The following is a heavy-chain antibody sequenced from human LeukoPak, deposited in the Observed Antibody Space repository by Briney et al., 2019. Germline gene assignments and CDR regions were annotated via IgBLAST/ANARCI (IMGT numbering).Heavy chain of an antibody. Sequence: GGSLRLSCAASGFTFSSYAMSWVRQAPGKGLEWVSAISGSGGSTYYADSVKGRFTISRDNSKNTLYLQMNSLRAEDTAVYYCAKDSTDYSDSSGYYSTGGYFDYWGQGTRVTVSS. CDR2: ISGSGGST. V-gene: IGHV3-23*01. CDR1: GFTFSSYA. CDR3: AKDSTDYSDSSGYYSTGGYFDY. D-gene: IGHD3-22*01. J-gene: IGHJ4*02.